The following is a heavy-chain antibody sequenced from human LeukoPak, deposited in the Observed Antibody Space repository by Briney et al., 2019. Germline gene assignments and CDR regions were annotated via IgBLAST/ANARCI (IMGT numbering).Heavy chain of an antibody. D-gene: IGHD3-22*01. J-gene: IGHJ4*02. CDR2: ITSNGDTT. Sequence: GGSLRLTCSASGFTFSSYIMHWARQAPGKGLEYVSAITSNGDTTYYADSVKGRVTISRDNSKNTLYLQMSSLRAEDTAVYYCVKDDSYYYDSSGRDSWGQGTLVTVSS. CDR3: VKDDSYYYDSSGRDS. V-gene: IGHV3-64D*09. CDR1: GFTFSSYI.